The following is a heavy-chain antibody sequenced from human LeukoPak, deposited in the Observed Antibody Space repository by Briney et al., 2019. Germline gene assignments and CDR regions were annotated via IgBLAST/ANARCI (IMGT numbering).Heavy chain of an antibody. D-gene: IGHD5-12*01. CDR3: ARELPRSVATTLHSNDY. CDR1: GYTFTGYY. V-gene: IGHV1-2*02. J-gene: IGHJ4*02. CDR2: IITNSGRT. Sequence: DSMKVSCKASGYTFTGYYMHWVRQAPGQGLEWMGWIITNSGRTNYAQKFQGRITMTRDTSISTAYMELSRLRSDDTAVYYCARELPRSVATTLHSNDYWGQGTLVTAS.